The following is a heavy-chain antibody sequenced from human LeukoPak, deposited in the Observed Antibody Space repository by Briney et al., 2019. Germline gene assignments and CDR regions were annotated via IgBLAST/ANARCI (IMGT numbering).Heavy chain of an antibody. D-gene: IGHD6-13*01. CDR3: AREAYSSSWYWDYYYYGMDV. CDR1: GFTVSSNY. Sequence: GGSLRLSCAASGFTVSSNYMSWVRQAPGKGLEWVSVIYSGGSTYYADSVKGRFTISRDNSKNTLYLQMNSLRAEDTAVYYCAREAYSSSWYWDYYYYGMDVWGQGTTVTVSS. CDR2: IYSGGST. V-gene: IGHV3-66*01. J-gene: IGHJ6*02.